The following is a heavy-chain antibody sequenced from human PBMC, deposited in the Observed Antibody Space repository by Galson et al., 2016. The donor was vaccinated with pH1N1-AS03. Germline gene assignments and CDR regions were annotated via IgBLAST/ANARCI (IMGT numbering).Heavy chain of an antibody. CDR2: TYYRSKWYN. Sequence: CAISGDSVSSNNAAWNWIRQSPSRGLEWLGRTYYRSKWYNDYAVFVTSRITINTDTSKNQSSLQLNSVTPEDTAVYYCARDHLGAGPAFDYCGQGTLVTVSS. V-gene: IGHV6-1*01. CDR1: GDSVSSNNAA. CDR3: ARDHLGAGPAFDY. J-gene: IGHJ4*02. D-gene: IGHD1-26*01.